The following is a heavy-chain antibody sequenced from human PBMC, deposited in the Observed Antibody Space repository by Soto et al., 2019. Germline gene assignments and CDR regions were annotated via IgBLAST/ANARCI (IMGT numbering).Heavy chain of an antibody. CDR2: ISGSGGST. J-gene: IGHJ4*02. CDR1: GFTFDDYA. Sequence: GESLKISCAASGFTFDDYAMHWVRQASGKGLEWVSAISGSGGSTYYADSVKGRFTISRDNSKNTLYLQMNSLRAEDTAVYYCAKDRLAGNFDYWGQGTQVTVSS. CDR3: AKDRLAGNFDY. V-gene: IGHV3-23*01.